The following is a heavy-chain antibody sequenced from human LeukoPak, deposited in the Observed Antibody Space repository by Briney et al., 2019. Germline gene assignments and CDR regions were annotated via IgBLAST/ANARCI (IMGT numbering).Heavy chain of an antibody. D-gene: IGHD2-15*01. CDR1: GFTFSSYA. J-gene: IGHJ4*02. CDR3: AKVLVVVVAATDPFDY. CDR2: ISGSGGST. Sequence: GGSLRLSCAASGFTFSSYAMSWVRQAPGKGLEWVSAISGSGGSTYYADSVKGRFTISRDNSRNTLYLQMNSLGAEDTAVYYCAKVLVVVVAATDPFDYWGQGTLVTVSS. V-gene: IGHV3-23*01.